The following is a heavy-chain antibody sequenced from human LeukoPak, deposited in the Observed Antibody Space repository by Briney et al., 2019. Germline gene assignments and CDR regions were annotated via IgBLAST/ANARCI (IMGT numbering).Heavy chain of an antibody. J-gene: IGHJ6*03. CDR2: IRYDGSNK. Sequence: PGGSLGLSCAASGFTFSSYGMHWVRQAPGKGLEWVAFIRYDGSNKYYADSVKGRFTISRDNSKNTLYLQMNSLRAEDTAVYYCAKDSKDYYYYMDVWGKGTTVTVSS. CDR1: GFTFSSYG. V-gene: IGHV3-30*02. CDR3: AKDSKDYYYYMDV.